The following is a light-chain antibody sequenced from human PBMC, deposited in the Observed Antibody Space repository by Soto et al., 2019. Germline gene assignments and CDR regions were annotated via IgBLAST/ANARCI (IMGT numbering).Light chain of an antibody. CDR2: EVS. CDR3: SSYTSSSIDV. CDR1: SSDVGGYNY. Sequence: QSVLTQPASVSGSPGQSITISCTGTSSDVGGYNYVSWYQQHPGKATKLMIYEVSNRPSGVSNRFSGSKSGNTASLTISGPQAEDEADYYCSSYTSSSIDVFGTGTKVTVL. V-gene: IGLV2-14*01. J-gene: IGLJ1*01.